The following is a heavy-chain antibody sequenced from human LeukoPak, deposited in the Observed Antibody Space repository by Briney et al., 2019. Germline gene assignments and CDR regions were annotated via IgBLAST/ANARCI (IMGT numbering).Heavy chain of an antibody. V-gene: IGHV1-18*01. CDR2: ISAYNGNT. CDR3: ARVPGDIVVVPAAYYFDY. Sequence: ASVKVSCKASGYTFTSYGISWVRQAPGQGLEWMGWISAYNGNTNYAQKLQGRVTMTTDTSTSTAYMELRSLRSDDTAVYYCARVPGDIVVVPAAYYFDYWGQGTLVTVSS. CDR1: GYTFTSYG. D-gene: IGHD2-2*01. J-gene: IGHJ4*02.